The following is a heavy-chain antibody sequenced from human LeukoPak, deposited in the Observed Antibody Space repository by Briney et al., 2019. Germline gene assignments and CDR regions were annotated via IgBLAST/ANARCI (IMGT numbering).Heavy chain of an antibody. D-gene: IGHD5-24*01. CDR2: IYYSGST. V-gene: IGHV4-59*01. Sequence: LSETLSLTCTVSGGSISSYYWGWIRPPPGKGLEWIGYIYYSGSTNYNPSLKSRVTISVDTSENQFSLKLSSVTAADTAVYYCARGKAGYNAFDIWGQGTMVTVSS. CDR3: ARGKAGYNAFDI. CDR1: GGSISSYY. J-gene: IGHJ3*02.